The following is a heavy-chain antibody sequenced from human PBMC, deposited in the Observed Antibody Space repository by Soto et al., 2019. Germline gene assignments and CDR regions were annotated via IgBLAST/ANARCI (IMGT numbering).Heavy chain of an antibody. V-gene: IGHV4-34*01. CDR3: ARVTGTTPY. Sequence: SETLSLTCAVYGGSFSGYYWSWIRQPPGKGLEWIGEINHSGSTNYNPSLKSRVTISVDTSKNQFSLKLSSVTAADTAVYYCARVTGTTPYWGQGTLVTVSS. J-gene: IGHJ4*02. CDR2: INHSGST. CDR1: GGSFSGYY. D-gene: IGHD1-7*01.